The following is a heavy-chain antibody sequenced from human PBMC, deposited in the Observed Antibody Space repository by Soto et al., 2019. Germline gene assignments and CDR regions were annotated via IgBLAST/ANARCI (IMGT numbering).Heavy chain of an antibody. D-gene: IGHD5-12*01. V-gene: IGHV3-7*04. CDR2: IKQDGSEN. J-gene: IGHJ4*02. CDR3: ARVYSAFDY. Sequence: EVQLVESGGGLVQPGGSLRLSCAASGFTFSTYWMSWVHQAPGKGLEWVANIKQDGSENYYVDSVKGRFTISRDNAKNSLYLQMNSLRAEDTAVYYCARVYSAFDYWGQGTLVTVSS. CDR1: GFTFSTYW.